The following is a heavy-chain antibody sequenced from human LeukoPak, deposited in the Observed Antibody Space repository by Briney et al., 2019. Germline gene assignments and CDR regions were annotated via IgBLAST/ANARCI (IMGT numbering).Heavy chain of an antibody. CDR2: IDPSDSET. Sequence: GESLKISCKASGYSFTSYWIGWVRQMPGKGLEWMRIIDPSDSETRYTPSFLAQVTISVDKSLTTADLQWNSLKASDTALYYCARQTAMGRSGDYWGQGTLVTVSS. V-gene: IGHV5-51*01. CDR3: ARQTAMGRSGDY. CDR1: GYSFTSYW. D-gene: IGHD5-18*01. J-gene: IGHJ4*02.